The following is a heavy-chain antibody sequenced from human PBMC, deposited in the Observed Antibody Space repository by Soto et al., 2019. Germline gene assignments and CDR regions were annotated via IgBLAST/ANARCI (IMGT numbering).Heavy chain of an antibody. CDR2: MNPNSGNT. V-gene: IGHV1-8*01. CDR3: ARSEEYDSGSYYYYYMDV. Sequence: ASVKVSCKASGYTFTSYDINWVRQATGQGLEWMGWMNPNSGNTGYAQKFQGRVTMTRNTSISTAYMELSSLRSEDTAVYYCARSEEYDSGSYYYYYMDVWGKGTTVTVSS. J-gene: IGHJ6*03. D-gene: IGHD3-10*01. CDR1: GYTFTSYD.